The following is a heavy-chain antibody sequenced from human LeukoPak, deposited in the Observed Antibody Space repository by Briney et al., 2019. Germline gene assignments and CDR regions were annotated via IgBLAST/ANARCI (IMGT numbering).Heavy chain of an antibody. Sequence: SETLSLTCTVSGGSISSSSYYWGWIRQPPGKGLEWIGEINHSGSTNYNPSLKSRVTISVDTSKNQFSLKLSSVTAADTAVYYCAREGDSSFGYFDYWGQGTLVTVSS. V-gene: IGHV4-39*07. CDR1: GGSISSSSYY. CDR2: INHSGST. J-gene: IGHJ4*02. CDR3: AREGDSSFGYFDY. D-gene: IGHD6-13*01.